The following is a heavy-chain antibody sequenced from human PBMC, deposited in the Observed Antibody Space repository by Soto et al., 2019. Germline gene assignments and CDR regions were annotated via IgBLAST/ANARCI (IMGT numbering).Heavy chain of an antibody. CDR2: IYYSGST. V-gene: IGHV4-59*13. CDR3: ASTGLVASKPNWFDP. Sequence: PSETLSLTCTVSGGSISSYYWSWIRQPPGKGLEWIGYIYYSGSTNYNPSLKSRVTISVDTSKNQFSLKLSSVTAADTAVYYCASTGLVASKPNWFDPWGQGTLVTVSS. J-gene: IGHJ5*02. CDR1: GGSISSYY. D-gene: IGHD2-8*02.